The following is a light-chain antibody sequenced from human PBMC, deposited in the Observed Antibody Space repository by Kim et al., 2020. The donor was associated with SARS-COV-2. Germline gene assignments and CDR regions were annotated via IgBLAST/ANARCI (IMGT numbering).Light chain of an antibody. CDR2: RNN. CDR3: AAWDDSLSAWV. J-gene: IGLJ3*02. V-gene: IGLV1-47*01. Sequence: GQRFSTACSGSGSNIGSNYVYWYQQLPGTAPKLLIYRNNQRPSGVPDRFSGSKSGTSASLAISGLRSEDEADYYCAAWDDSLSAWVFGGGTQLTVL. CDR1: GSNIGSNY.